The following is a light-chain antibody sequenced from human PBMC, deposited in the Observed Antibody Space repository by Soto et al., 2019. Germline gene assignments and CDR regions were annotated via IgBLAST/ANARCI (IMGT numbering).Light chain of an antibody. V-gene: IGKV4-1*01. J-gene: IGKJ2*01. CDR2: WAS. CDR3: QQYYSAPYT. Sequence: DIVMTQSPDSLAVSLGERATINCKSSQSILYSPNNKNYLAWFQQKPGQPPKLLIYWASTRESGVPDRFSGSGSGTHFTLTISGLQAEDVAVYYCQQYYSAPYTFGQGTKLEIK. CDR1: QSILYSPNNKNY.